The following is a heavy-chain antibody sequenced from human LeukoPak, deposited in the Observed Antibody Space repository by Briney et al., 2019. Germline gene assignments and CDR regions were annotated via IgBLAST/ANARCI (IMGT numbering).Heavy chain of an antibody. J-gene: IGHJ6*03. CDR1: GFTVSSNY. CDR3: ARVMMVRGALYYYYMDV. Sequence: GGSLRLSCAASGFTVSSNYMSWVRQAPGKGLEWVSVIYSGGSTYYADSVKGRFTISRDNSKNTLYLQMNSLRAEDTAVYYCARVMMVRGALYYYYMDVWGKGTTVTVSS. V-gene: IGHV3-53*01. CDR2: IYSGGST. D-gene: IGHD3-10*01.